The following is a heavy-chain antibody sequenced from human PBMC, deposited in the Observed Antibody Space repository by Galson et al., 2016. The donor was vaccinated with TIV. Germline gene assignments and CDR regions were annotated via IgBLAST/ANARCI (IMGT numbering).Heavy chain of an antibody. CDR3: ARGWRGYPSIFDV. J-gene: IGHJ3*01. D-gene: IGHD3-3*01. V-gene: IGHV5-51*01. Sequence: QSGAEVKKPGESLKISCKGFGYSFPKYWIAWVRQVSGKGLESMGIIYPNDSDTRYSPSSQGQVTISADKSIGTAYLQWSSLKASDTGIYYCARGWRGYPSIFDVCGQGTMVSVSS. CDR2: IYPNDSDT. CDR1: GYSFPKYW.